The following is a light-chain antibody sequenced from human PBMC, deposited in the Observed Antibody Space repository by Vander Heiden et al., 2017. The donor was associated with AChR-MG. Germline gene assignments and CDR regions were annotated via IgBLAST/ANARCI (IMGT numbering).Light chain of an antibody. Sequence: QSPLTQPASVSGSPGQSITISCTGTSSDVGNYNYVSWYQQHPGKAPKLMIYDVSNRPSGVSNRFSGSKSGNTASVTISGLQAEDEADYYCSSFTSSTTQVFGTGTKVTVL. CDR3: SSFTSSTTQV. CDR1: SSDVGNYNY. CDR2: DVS. V-gene: IGLV2-14*03. J-gene: IGLJ1*01.